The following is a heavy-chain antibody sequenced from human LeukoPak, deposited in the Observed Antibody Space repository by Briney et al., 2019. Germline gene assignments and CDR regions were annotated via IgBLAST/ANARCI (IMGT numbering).Heavy chain of an antibody. Sequence: SETLSLTCTVSGGSIRSSSYYWGWIRQPPGKGLEWIGSIYYSGSTYYNPSLKSRVTISVDTSKNQFSLKLSFVTAADTAVYYCARRILAAAGYFDYWGQGTLVTVSS. CDR1: GGSIRSSSYY. V-gene: IGHV4-39*01. CDR2: IYYSGST. CDR3: ARRILAAAGYFDY. D-gene: IGHD6-13*01. J-gene: IGHJ4*02.